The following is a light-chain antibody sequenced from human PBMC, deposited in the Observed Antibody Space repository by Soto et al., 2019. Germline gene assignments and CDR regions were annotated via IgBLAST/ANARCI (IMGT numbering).Light chain of an antibody. Sequence: QSVLTQPASVSVSRGQSIAISCTGTSGDVGGYDYVSWYQQHPDKAPKLMIYEVTKRPSWVSNRFSGSKSGNTASLTISGLQPEDEADYYCSSHTSSSTRVFGSGTKLTVL. CDR2: EVT. J-gene: IGLJ1*01. CDR3: SSHTSSSTRV. V-gene: IGLV2-14*01. CDR1: SGDVGGYDY.